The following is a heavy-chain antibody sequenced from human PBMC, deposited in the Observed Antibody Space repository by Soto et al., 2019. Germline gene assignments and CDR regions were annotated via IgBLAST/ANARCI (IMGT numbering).Heavy chain of an antibody. CDR1: GYTFTSYG. V-gene: IGHV1-18*01. CDR3: ASTGGGELLAKNEDYFDY. D-gene: IGHD3-10*01. Sequence: ASVKVSCKASGYTFTSYGISWVRQAPGQGLEWMGWISAYNGNTNYAQKLQGRVTMTTDTSTSTAYMELRSLRSDDTAVYYCASTGGGELLAKNEDYFDYWGQGTLVTVSS. CDR2: ISAYNGNT. J-gene: IGHJ4*02.